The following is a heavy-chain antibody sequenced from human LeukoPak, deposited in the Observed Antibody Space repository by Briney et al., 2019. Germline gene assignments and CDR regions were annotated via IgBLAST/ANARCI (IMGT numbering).Heavy chain of an antibody. CDR3: AKGHWPDD. V-gene: IGHV3-53*01. CDR2: MSTGGST. D-gene: IGHD1-1*01. Sequence: GGSLRLSCAASGFMVSRNCMSWVRQAPGKGLEWVSVMSTGGSTYYADSVKGRFTISRDNSKNTLYLQMNSLRAEDTAIYYCAKGHWPDDWGQGTLVTVSS. CDR1: GFMVSRNC. J-gene: IGHJ4*02.